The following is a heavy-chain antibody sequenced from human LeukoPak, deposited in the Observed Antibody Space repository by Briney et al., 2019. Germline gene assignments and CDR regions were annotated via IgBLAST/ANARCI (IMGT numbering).Heavy chain of an antibody. D-gene: IGHD3-22*01. Sequence: GGSLRLSCAASGFTFSSYAMSWVRQAPGKGLEWVSAISGSGGSTYYADSVKGRFTISRDNSKNTLYLQMNSLRAEDTAVYYCAKDHGGSGYFRGSSGMDVWGQGTTVTVSS. V-gene: IGHV3-23*01. J-gene: IGHJ6*02. CDR2: ISGSGGST. CDR1: GFTFSSYA. CDR3: AKDHGGSGYFRGSSGMDV.